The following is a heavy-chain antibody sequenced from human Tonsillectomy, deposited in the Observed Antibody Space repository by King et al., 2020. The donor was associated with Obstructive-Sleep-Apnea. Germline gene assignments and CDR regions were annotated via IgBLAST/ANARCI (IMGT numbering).Heavy chain of an antibody. D-gene: IGHD3-10*01. CDR1: GYTFTAYY. V-gene: IGHV1-2*02. Sequence: QLVQSGAEVKKPGASVKVSCKASGYTFTAYYMNWVRQTPGQGLELMGWIDPKSGDTKDAKKFQGRVTVTRDTSINTVYMDLNRLRSDDTAVYYCARHRRRELLLRAVNAYDVWGQGTMVSVS. CDR3: ARHRRRELLLRAVNAYDV. J-gene: IGHJ3*01. CDR2: IDPKSGDT.